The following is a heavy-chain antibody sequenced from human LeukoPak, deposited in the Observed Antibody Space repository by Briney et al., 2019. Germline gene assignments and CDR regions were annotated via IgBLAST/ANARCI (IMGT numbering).Heavy chain of an antibody. V-gene: IGHV4-59*01. Sequence: SETLSLTCAVFGESFNGYYWSWIRQPPGKGLEWIGYIYYSGSTNYNPSLKSRVTISVDTSKNQFSLKLSSVTAADTAVYYSARAPTRNIVVVPAAPGWFDPWGQGTLVTVSS. CDR3: ARAPTRNIVVVPAAPGWFDP. CDR1: GESFNGYY. CDR2: IYYSGST. J-gene: IGHJ5*02. D-gene: IGHD2-2*01.